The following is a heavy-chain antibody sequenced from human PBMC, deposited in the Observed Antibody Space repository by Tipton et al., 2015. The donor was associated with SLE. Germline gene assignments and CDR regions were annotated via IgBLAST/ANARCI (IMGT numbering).Heavy chain of an antibody. Sequence: TLSLTCAVSGYSISSGYYWGWIRQPPGQGLEWIGSIYHSGSTYYNPSLKSRVTISVDTSKNQFSLKLSSVTAADTAVYYCAREEVTIFGVVSDWGQGTLVTVSS. J-gene: IGHJ4*02. CDR1: GYSISSGYY. CDR2: IYHSGST. CDR3: AREEVTIFGVVSD. D-gene: IGHD3-3*01. V-gene: IGHV4-38-2*02.